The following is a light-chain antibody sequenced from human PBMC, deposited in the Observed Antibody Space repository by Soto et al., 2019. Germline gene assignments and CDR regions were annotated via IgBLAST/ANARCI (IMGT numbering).Light chain of an antibody. J-gene: IGKJ4*01. CDR1: QGISSA. CDR3: QQFNSYFLT. Sequence: AIQLTQSPSSLSASVGDRVTITCRASQGISSALAWYQQKPGKAPKLLIYDASSLESGVPSRFSGSRYGTEFTLTISSLQPEDFATYYCQQFNSYFLTFGGGTKVEIK. CDR2: DAS. V-gene: IGKV1-13*02.